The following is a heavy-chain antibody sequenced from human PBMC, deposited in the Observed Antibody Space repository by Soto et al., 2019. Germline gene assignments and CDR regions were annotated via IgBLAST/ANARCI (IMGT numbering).Heavy chain of an antibody. CDR3: ARGSSASGQDG. J-gene: IGHJ6*02. Sequence: ASLPVSCKASRYTFIRSYIHWVRQAPGQGFEWMGIINPSGGGTSYAQKLKGRVNMTRDTSTRTVYMELNSLRSEDTAVYYCARGSSASGQDGWSQGTSVTVYS. V-gene: IGHV1-46*01. D-gene: IGHD2-2*01. CDR2: INPSGGGT. CDR1: RYTFIRSY.